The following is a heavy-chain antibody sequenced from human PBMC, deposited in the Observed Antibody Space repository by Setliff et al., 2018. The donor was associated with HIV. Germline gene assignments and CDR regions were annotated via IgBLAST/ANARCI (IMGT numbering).Heavy chain of an antibody. Sequence: ASVKVSCKASGGTFSNYAISWVRQAPGQGLEWMGGIIPIFGSTKYAQKFQGRVTITADESTSTADMELSSLRSEDTAVYYCARDPFPSTNYYDSSAYPFAEYFQHWGQGTLVTVSS. CDR3: ARDPFPSTNYYDSSAYPFAEYFQH. CDR1: GGTFSNYA. D-gene: IGHD3-22*01. V-gene: IGHV1-69*13. CDR2: IIPIFGST. J-gene: IGHJ1*01.